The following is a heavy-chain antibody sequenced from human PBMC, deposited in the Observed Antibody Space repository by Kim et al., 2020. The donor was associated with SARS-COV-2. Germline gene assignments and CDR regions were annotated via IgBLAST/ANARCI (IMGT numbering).Heavy chain of an antibody. CDR2: INHSGST. CDR1: GGSFSGYY. V-gene: IGHV4-34*01. Sequence: SETLSLTCAVYGGSFSGYYWSWIRQPPGKGLEWIGEINHSGSTNYNPSLKSRVTISVDTSKNQFSLKLSSVTAADTAVYYCARATLRYFDWLLLWYFDYWGQGTLVTVSS. D-gene: IGHD3-9*01. J-gene: IGHJ4*02. CDR3: ARATLRYFDWLLLWYFDY.